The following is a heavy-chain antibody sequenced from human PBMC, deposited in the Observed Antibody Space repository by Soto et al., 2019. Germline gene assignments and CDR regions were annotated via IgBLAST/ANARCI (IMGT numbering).Heavy chain of an antibody. D-gene: IGHD6-19*01. CDR3: AKDIAVGTVAGTDY. Sequence: GGSLRLSCAASGFTFDDYAMHWVRQAPGKGLEWVSGISWNSGSIGYADSVKGRFTISRDNAKNSLYLQMNSLRAEDTALYYCAKDIAVGTVAGTDYWGQGTLVTSPQ. CDR2: ISWNSGSI. V-gene: IGHV3-9*01. J-gene: IGHJ4*02. CDR1: GFTFDDYA.